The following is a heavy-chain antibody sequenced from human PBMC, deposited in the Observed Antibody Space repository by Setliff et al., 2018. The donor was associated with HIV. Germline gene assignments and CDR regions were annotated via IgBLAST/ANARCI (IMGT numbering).Heavy chain of an antibody. Sequence: LRLSCAASGLTFSSYWMSWVRQAPGKGLEWMANIKEDGSEKYYVDSVKGRFTISRDNTKNSLYLQLNSLRAEDTAVYYCVKARVDGDYYYYYYMDVWGKGTTVTVSS. J-gene: IGHJ6*03. CDR1: GLTFSSYW. CDR2: IKEDGSEK. D-gene: IGHD4-17*01. CDR3: VKARVDGDYYYYYYMDV. V-gene: IGHV3-7*01.